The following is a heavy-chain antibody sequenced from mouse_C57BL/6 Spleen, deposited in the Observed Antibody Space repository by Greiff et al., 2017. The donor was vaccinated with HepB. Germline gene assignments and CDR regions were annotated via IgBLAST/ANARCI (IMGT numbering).Heavy chain of an antibody. CDR3: ARGGIYYGSSFFAY. CDR2: IYPGSGNT. V-gene: IGHV1-66*01. CDR1: GYSFTSYY. D-gene: IGHD1-1*01. J-gene: IGHJ3*01. Sequence: QVQLQQSGPELVKPGASVKISCKASGYSFTSYYIHWVKQRPGQGLEWIGWIYPGSGNTKYNEKFKGKATLTADTSSSTAYMQLSSLTSEDSAVYYCARGGIYYGSSFFAYWGQGTLVTVSA.